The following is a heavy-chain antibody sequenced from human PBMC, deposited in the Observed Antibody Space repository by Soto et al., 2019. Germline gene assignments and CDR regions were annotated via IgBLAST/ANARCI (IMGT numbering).Heavy chain of an antibody. D-gene: IGHD3-10*01. V-gene: IGHV4-34*01. J-gene: IGHJ5*02. Sequence: NPSETLSLTCAVYDGSFSGYYWSWIRQPPGKGLEWIGEINHSGSTNYNPSLKSRVTISVDTSKNQFSLKLSSVTAADTAVYYCARGNQYYYGSGSYYNNWFDPWGQGTLVTVSS. CDR3: ARGNQYYYGSGSYYNNWFDP. CDR1: DGSFSGYY. CDR2: INHSGST.